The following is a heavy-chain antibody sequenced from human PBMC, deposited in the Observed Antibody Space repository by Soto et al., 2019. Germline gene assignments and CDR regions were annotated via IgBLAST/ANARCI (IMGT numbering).Heavy chain of an antibody. Sequence: PVGSLRLSCAASGFTFSSYAMHWVRQAPGKGLEWVAVISYDGSNKYYADSVKGRFTISRDNSKNTLYLQMNSLRAEDTAVYYCARELRPGYYGSGSYSSAGLFDPWGQGTLVTVSS. CDR2: ISYDGSNK. V-gene: IGHV3-30-3*01. CDR1: GFTFSSYA. D-gene: IGHD3-10*01. CDR3: ARELRPGYYGSGSYSSAGLFDP. J-gene: IGHJ5*02.